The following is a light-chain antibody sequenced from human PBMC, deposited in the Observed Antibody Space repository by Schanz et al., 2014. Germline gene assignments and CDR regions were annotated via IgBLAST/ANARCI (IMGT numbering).Light chain of an antibody. CDR3: QQRSNWWT. V-gene: IGKV3-11*01. CDR2: DAS. CDR1: QSVSSF. Sequence: EIVLTQSPATLSLSPGDRATLSCRASQSVSSFLAWYQQKRGQAPRLLIYDASNRATGIPARFSGSGSGADFTLTISSLEPEDFAVYYCQQRSNWWTFGQGTKVEIK. J-gene: IGKJ1*01.